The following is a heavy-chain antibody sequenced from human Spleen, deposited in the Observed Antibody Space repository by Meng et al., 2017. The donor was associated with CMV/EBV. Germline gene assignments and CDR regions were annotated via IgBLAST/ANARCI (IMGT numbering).Heavy chain of an antibody. CDR3: ASGQIRHDY. J-gene: IGHJ4*02. CDR1: GGSFSGYY. V-gene: IGHV4-34*01. CDR2: INHSGST. Sequence: SETLSLTCAVYGGSFSGYYWSWIRQPPGKGLEWIGEINHSGSTNYNPSLKSRVTISVDTSKNQFSLKLSSVTAADTAVYYCASGQIRHDYWGQGTLVTVSS.